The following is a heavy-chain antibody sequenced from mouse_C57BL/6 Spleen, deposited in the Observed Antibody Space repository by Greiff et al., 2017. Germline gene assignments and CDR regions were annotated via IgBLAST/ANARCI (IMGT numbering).Heavy chain of an antibody. CDR2: INPNNGGT. V-gene: IGHV1-26*01. J-gene: IGHJ3*01. CDR3: ATYYGNYVPFAY. D-gene: IGHD2-10*01. Sequence: EVQLQQSGPELVKPGASVKISCKASGYTFTDYYMNWVKQSHGKSLEWIGDINPNNGGTSYNQKFKGKATLTVDKSSSTAYMELRSLTSEDSAVYYCATYYGNYVPFAYWGQGTLVTVSA. CDR1: GYTFTDYY.